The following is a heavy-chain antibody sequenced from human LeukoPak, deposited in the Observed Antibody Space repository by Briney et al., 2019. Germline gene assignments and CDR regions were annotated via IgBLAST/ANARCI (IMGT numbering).Heavy chain of an antibody. V-gene: IGHV3-21*01. Sequence: GGSLRLYCAASGFTFSSYSMNWVRQAPGKGLEWVSSISSSSSYIYYADSVKGRFTISRDNAKNSLYLQMNSLRAEDTAVYYCARLLPRWLQTMDYWGQGTLVTVSS. CDR1: GFTFSSYS. D-gene: IGHD5-24*01. CDR3: ARLLPRWLQTMDY. CDR2: ISSSSSYI. J-gene: IGHJ4*02.